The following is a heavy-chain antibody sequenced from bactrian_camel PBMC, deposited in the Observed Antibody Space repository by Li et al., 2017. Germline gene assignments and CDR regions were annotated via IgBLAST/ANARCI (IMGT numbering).Heavy chain of an antibody. CDR3: ARIYSTYRVFTY. CDR2: IKSGGGST. J-gene: IGHJ4*01. CDR1: GFTFSTYP. D-gene: IGHD4*01. Sequence: DVQLVESGGGLVQPGGSLRLSCAASGFTFSTYPMIWVRQAPGKGLEWVSTIKSGGGSTLYASSVKGRFTISRSDAENTVSLRMTNLMPEDTAVYYCARIYSTYRVFTYWGQGTQVTVS. V-gene: IGHV3S40*01.